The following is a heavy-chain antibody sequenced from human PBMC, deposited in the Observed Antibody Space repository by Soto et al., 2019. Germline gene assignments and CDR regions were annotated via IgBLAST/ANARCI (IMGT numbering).Heavy chain of an antibody. Sequence: GGSLRLSCAASGFTFSSYSMNWVRQAPGKGLEWVSSISSSSSYIYYADLVKGRFTISRDNAKNSLYLQMNSLRAEDTAVYYCAKQIAAAGPWGQGTLVTVPQ. J-gene: IGHJ5*02. CDR1: GFTFSSYS. CDR2: ISSSSSYI. CDR3: AKQIAAAGP. D-gene: IGHD6-13*01. V-gene: IGHV3-21*01.